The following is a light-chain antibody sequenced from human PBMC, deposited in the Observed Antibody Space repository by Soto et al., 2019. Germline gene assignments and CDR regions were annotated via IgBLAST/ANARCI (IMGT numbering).Light chain of an antibody. CDR3: CSYAGSSTLYV. V-gene: IGLV2-23*01. Sequence: QSALTQSASVSGSPGQSITISCTGTSSDVGSYNLVSWYQQHPGKAPKLMIYEDSKRPSGVSDRFSGSKSGNTASLTISGLQAEDEADYYCCSYAGSSTLYVFGTGTKVTVL. CDR2: EDS. CDR1: SSDVGSYNL. J-gene: IGLJ1*01.